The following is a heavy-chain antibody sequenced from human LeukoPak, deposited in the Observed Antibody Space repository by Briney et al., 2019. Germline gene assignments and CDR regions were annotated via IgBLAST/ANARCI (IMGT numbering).Heavy chain of an antibody. V-gene: IGHV4-34*01. CDR3: ARGFYYFDY. Sequence: SETLSLTCAVYGGSFSGYYWSWIRQPPGKGLEWIGEINHSGSTNYNPSLKSRVTISVDTSKNQFSLKPSSVTAADTAVYYCARGFYYFDYWGQGTLVTVSS. J-gene: IGHJ4*02. CDR2: INHSGST. CDR1: GGSFSGYY.